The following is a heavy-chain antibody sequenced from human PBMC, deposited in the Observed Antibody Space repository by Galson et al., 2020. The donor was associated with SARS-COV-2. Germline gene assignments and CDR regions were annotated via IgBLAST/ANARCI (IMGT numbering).Heavy chain of an antibody. V-gene: IGHV7-4-1*02. CDR3: ARVTKDYYDSSGYYYRGNLDY. CDR1: GYTFTSYA. D-gene: IGHD3-22*01. J-gene: IGHJ4*02. CDR2: INTNTGNP. Sequence: ASVKVSCKASGYTFTSYAMNWVRQAPGQGLEWMGWINTNTGNPTYAQGFTGRFVFSLDTSVSTAYLQISSLKAEDTAVYYCARVTKDYYDSSGYYYRGNLDYWGQGTLVTVSS.